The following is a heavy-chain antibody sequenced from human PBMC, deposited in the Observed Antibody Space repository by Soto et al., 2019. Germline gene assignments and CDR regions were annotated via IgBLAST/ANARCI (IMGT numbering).Heavy chain of an antibody. CDR3: AKDSLRGDVPAALNFDN. D-gene: IGHD2-2*01. V-gene: IGHV3-30*18. CDR2: VSYNGRKE. J-gene: IGHJ4*02. Sequence: GWSLRLSCVASGFTFNSYGMHWVRQAPGKGLEWVALVSYNGRKEYYADSVKGRFSISRDNSKKTLYVQMNTLRDEETAVYYCAKDSLRGDVPAALNFDNLGRGTLVTVPS. CDR1: GFTFNSYG.